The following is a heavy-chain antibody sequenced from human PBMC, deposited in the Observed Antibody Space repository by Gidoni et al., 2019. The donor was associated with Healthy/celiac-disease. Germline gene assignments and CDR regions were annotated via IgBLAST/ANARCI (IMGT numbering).Heavy chain of an antibody. CDR2: IYHSGST. CDR3: ARGPGTVAHFDY. Sequence: LQLQESGLGLVKPSQTLSLTVAVSGGSISSGGYSWSWIRQPAGKGLEWIGYIYHSGSTYYNPSLKSRVTISVDRSKNQFSLKLSSVTAADTAVYYCARGPGTVAHFDYWGQGTLVTVSS. J-gene: IGHJ4*02. D-gene: IGHD4-17*01. V-gene: IGHV4-30-2*01. CDR1: GGSISSGGYS.